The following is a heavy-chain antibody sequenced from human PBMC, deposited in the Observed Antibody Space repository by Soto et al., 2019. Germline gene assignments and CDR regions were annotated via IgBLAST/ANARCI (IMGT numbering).Heavy chain of an antibody. CDR2: ISYDGSNK. J-gene: IGHJ4*02. CDR3: AKLWSCSGGSCYSSSDY. CDR1: GFTFSSYG. D-gene: IGHD2-15*01. Sequence: PGGSLRLSCAASGFTFSSYGMHWVRQAPGKGLEWVAVISYDGSNKYYADSVKGRFTISRDNSKNTLYLQMNSLRSEDTAVYYCAKLWSCSGGSCYSSSDYWGQGTLVTVSS. V-gene: IGHV3-30*18.